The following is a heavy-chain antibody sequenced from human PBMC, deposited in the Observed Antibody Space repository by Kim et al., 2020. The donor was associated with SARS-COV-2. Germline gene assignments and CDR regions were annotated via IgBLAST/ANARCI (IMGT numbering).Heavy chain of an antibody. CDR2: IYYSGST. Sequence: SETLSLTCTVSGGSISSGGYYWSWIRQHPGKGLEWIGYIYYSGSTYYNPSPKSRVTISVDTSKNQFSLKLSSVTAADTAVYYCARSPTGYYDSSGYLDYCGQGTLVTVSS. CDR3: ARSPTGYYDSSGYLDY. CDR1: GGSISSGGYY. V-gene: IGHV4-31*03. D-gene: IGHD3-22*01. J-gene: IGHJ4*02.